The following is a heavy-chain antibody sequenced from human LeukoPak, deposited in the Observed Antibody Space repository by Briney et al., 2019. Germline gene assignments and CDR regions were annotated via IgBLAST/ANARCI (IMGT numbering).Heavy chain of an antibody. CDR1: GYTFTSYY. CDR2: INPSGGST. CDR3: ATDAFIAPGYDVGYYFDY. J-gene: IGHJ4*02. Sequence: ASVKVSCKASGYTFTSYYMHWVRQAPGQGLEWMGIINPSGGSTSYARKFQGRVTMTEDTSTDTAYMELSSLRSEDTAVYYCATDAFIAPGYDVGYYFDYWGQGTLVTVSS. V-gene: IGHV1-46*01. D-gene: IGHD5-12*01.